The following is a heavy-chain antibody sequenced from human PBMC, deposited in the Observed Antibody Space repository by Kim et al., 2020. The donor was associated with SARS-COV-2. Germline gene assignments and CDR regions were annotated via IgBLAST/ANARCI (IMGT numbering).Heavy chain of an antibody. V-gene: IGHV4-31*03. D-gene: IGHD2-2*01. J-gene: IGHJ4*01. CDR2: IYYSGTT. CDR3: ARYCSSTSCQTDAAFD. CDR1: GGSIRSDGHY. Sequence: SETLSLTCTVSGGSIRSDGHYWSWIRQHPGRGLEWIGYIYYSGTTYYNPSLKSRVTISVDTSKNQFSLKLSSVTAADTAIYYCARYCSSTSCQTDAAFD.